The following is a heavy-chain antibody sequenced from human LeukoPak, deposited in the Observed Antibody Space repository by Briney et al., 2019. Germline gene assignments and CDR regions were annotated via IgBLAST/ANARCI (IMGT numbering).Heavy chain of an antibody. CDR2: INPNSGGT. V-gene: IGHV1-2*02. Sequence: ASVKVSCKASGYTFTGYYMQWVRQAPGQGLEWMGWINPNSGGTNYAQKFQGRVTMTRDTSISTAYMELSRLRSDDTAVYYCARALSYDSSGYFSDDAFDIWGQGTMVTVSS. D-gene: IGHD3-22*01. CDR1: GYTFTGYY. CDR3: ARALSYDSSGYFSDDAFDI. J-gene: IGHJ3*02.